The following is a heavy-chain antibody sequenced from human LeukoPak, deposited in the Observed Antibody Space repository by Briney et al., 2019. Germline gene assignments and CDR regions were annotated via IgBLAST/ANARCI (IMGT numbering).Heavy chain of an antibody. CDR2: IYYSGST. J-gene: IGHJ4*02. D-gene: IGHD6-13*01. CDR1: GGSISSGGYY. CDR3: ARLVDRCSSSWRALGY. V-gene: IGHV4-61*08. Sequence: SSETLSLTCTVSGGSISSGGYYWSWIRQPPGKGLEWIGYIYYSGSTNYNPSLKSRVTISVDTSKNQFSLKLSSVTAADTAVYYCARLVDRCSSSWRALGYWGQGTLVTVSS.